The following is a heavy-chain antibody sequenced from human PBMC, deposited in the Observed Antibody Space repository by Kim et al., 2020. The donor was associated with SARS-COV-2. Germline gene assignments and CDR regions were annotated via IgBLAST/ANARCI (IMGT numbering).Heavy chain of an antibody. CDR2: IKQDGSEK. Sequence: GGSLRLSCAASGFTFSSYWMSWVRQAPGKGLEWVANIKQDGSEKYYVDSVKGRFTISRDNAKNSLYLQMNSLRAEDTAVYYCTSGSYPDDYFDYWGQGTLVTVSS. CDR3: TSGSYPDDYFDY. J-gene: IGHJ4*02. V-gene: IGHV3-7*01. D-gene: IGHD1-26*01. CDR1: GFTFSSYW.